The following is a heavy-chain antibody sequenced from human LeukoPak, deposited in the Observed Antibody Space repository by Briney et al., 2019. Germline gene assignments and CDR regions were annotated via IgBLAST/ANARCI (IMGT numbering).Heavy chain of an antibody. D-gene: IGHD3-22*01. CDR3: AKDNSSGYYSGVDY. J-gene: IGHJ4*02. CDR1: GFTFSSYG. V-gene: IGHV3-30*18. Sequence: GGSLRLSCAASGFTFSSYGMHWVRQAPGKGLEWVAVISYDGSNKYYADSVKGRFTISRDNSENTLYLQMNSLRAEDTAVYYCAKDNSSGYYSGVDYWGQGTLVTVSS. CDR2: ISYDGSNK.